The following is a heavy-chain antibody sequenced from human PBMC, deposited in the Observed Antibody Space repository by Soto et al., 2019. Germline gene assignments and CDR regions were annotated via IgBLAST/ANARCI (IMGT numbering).Heavy chain of an antibody. CDR2: ISHRGDNK. D-gene: IGHD2-15*01. CDR1: AVPLRDDG. J-gene: IGHJ6*04. CDR3: ATVGYWSEDSCYAMTIRYGLDG. Sequence: GESLSLPCHATAVPLRDDGMHGARPAQGKGLEWVAGISHRGDNKYIADSVKGRFTISRDNSKNMLFLQMTSMRVEDTAVYHCATVGYWSEDSCYAMTIRYGLDGWGKGTKVTFS. V-gene: IGHV3-30*03.